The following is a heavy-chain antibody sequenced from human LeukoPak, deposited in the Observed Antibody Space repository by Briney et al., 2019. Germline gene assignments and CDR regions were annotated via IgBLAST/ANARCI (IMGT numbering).Heavy chain of an antibody. CDR3: ARPYCNGGSCHDYFDY. CDR2: MNPYSGGI. CDR1: GYTFTGYY. Sequence: ASVKVSCKASGYTFTGYYMHWVRQAPGQGLEWMGWMNPYSGGINYAQKFQGRVTMTRDTSISTAYMELRRLSSDDTAIYYCARPYCNGGSCHDYFDYWGQGTLVSVSS. D-gene: IGHD2-15*01. J-gene: IGHJ4*02. V-gene: IGHV1-2*02.